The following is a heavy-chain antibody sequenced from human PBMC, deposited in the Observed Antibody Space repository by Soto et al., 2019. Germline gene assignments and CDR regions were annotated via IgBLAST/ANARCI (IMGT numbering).Heavy chain of an antibody. CDR3: ARAYSYGYGLYFDY. CDR1: GGSINSYY. J-gene: IGHJ4*02. V-gene: IGHV4-59*08. CDR2: IYYTGSS. D-gene: IGHD5-18*01. Sequence: SETLSLTCTVSGGSINSYYWSWIRQPPGKGLEWIGQIYYTGSSNYNPSLKSRVTISVDTSKNQFSLKLSSVTAADTAVYYCARAYSYGYGLYFDYWGQGTLVTVSS.